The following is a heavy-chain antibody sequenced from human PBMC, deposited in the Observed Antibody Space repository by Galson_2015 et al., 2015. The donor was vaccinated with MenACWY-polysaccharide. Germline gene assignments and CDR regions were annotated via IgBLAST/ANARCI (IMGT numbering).Heavy chain of an antibody. CDR3: VRDGYCSGGDCHGPHWFDP. V-gene: IGHV4-59*01. J-gene: IGHJ5*02. CDR2: IDYSGST. D-gene: IGHD2-15*01. Sequence: ETLSLTCTVSGVSISSYYWSWIRQPPGKGLEWIGYIDYSGSTNYNPSLKSRVTISVDTSKNQFSLKLTSVTAADSAVYYCVRDGYCSGGDCHGPHWFDPWGQGTLVTVSS. CDR1: GVSISSYY.